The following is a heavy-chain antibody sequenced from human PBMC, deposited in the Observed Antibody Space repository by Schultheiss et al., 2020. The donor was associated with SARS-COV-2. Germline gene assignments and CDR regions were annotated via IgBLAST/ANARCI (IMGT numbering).Heavy chain of an antibody. V-gene: IGHV3-30*01. D-gene: IGHD2-21*02. CDR1: GFTFSSYA. J-gene: IGHJ4*02. CDR2: ISYDGSNK. Sequence: GGSLRLSCAASGFTFSSYAMHWVRQAPGKGLEWVAVISYDGSNKYYADSVKGRFTISRDNSKNTLYLQMNSLRAEDTAVYYCARERWDVVVTANPPLDYWGQGTLVTVSS. CDR3: ARERWDVVVTANPPLDY.